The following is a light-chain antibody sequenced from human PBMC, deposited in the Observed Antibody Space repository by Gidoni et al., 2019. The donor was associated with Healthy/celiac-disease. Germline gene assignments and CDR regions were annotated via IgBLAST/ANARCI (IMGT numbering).Light chain of an antibody. CDR3: QQYNNWSIT. J-gene: IGKJ5*01. Sequence: EIVMTQSPATLSVSPGERATRSCRASQIVSSNLAWYQQKPGQAPRLLIYGASTRSTGIPARFSGSGSGTEFTLTISSLQSEDFAVYYCQQYNNWSITFGQGTRLEIK. V-gene: IGKV3-15*01. CDR2: GAS. CDR1: QIVSSN.